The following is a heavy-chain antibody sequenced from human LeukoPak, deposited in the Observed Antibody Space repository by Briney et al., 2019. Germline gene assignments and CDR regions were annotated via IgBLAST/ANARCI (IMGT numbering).Heavy chain of an antibody. J-gene: IGHJ5*02. D-gene: IGHD6-13*01. CDR3: ATTAATAGMNWFDP. Sequence: SVKVSCKASGGSFNSYAINWVRQAPGQGLEWMGGIIPIFGTANYAQKFQGRVTITADESTSTAYMELSSLRSEDTAVYYCATTAATAGMNWFDPWGQGTLVTVSS. CDR1: GGSFNSYA. CDR2: IIPIFGTA. V-gene: IGHV1-69*13.